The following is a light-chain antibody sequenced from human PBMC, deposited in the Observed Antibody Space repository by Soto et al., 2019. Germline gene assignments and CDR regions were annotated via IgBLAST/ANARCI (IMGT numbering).Light chain of an antibody. CDR2: DAS. CDR3: QQYNSYWGP. J-gene: IGKJ1*01. Sequence: DIQMTQSPSTLSASVGDRVTITCRASQSISSWLAWYQQKPGKAPKLLIYDASSLESGVPSRFSGSGSGTDFPLTLRSLQPDDFGAYYCQQYNSYWGPFGLRTKVEIK. CDR1: QSISSW. V-gene: IGKV1-5*01.